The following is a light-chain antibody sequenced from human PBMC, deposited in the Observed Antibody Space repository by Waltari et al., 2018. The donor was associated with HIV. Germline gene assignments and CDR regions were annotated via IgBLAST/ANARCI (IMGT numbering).Light chain of an antibody. CDR3: AVWDDSLKGRV. J-gene: IGLJ1*01. CDR2: SNN. V-gene: IGLV1-44*01. CDR1: NSNIGTNT. Sequence: QSVLTQPPSASGTPGQRVSVPCSGGNSNIGTNTVNWYQHLPGTAPTLLIYSNNQRPSGVPARFSGSRSGTSASLAISGLQSEDEADYYCAVWDDSLKGRVFGTGTKVTVL.